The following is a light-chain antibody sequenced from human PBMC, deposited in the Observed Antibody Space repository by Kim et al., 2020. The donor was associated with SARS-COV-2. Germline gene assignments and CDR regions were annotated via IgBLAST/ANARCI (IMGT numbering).Light chain of an antibody. J-gene: IGLJ2*01. CDR3: QVWDTSGDHVV. V-gene: IGLV3-21*04. CDR1: NIGSKN. Sequence: SYELTQPPSVSVAPGKTARITCGENNIGSKNVHWYQQKPGQAPVLVIYYDSDRPSGIPERFSGSNSGNTATLTISRVEAGDEADYYCQVWDTSGDHVVFGGGTKVTVL. CDR2: YDS.